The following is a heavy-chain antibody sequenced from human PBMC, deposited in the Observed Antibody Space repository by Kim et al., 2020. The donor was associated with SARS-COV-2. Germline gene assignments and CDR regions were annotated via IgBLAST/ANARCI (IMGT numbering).Heavy chain of an antibody. CDR1: GGSISSSSYY. J-gene: IGHJ6*02. Sequence: SETLSLTCTVSGGSISSSSYYWGWIRQPPGKGLEWIGSIYYSGSTYYNPSLKSRVTISVDTSKNQFSLKLSSVTAADTAVYYCASSPDYYGMDVWGQGTT. V-gene: IGHV4-39*01. CDR3: ASSPDYYGMDV. CDR2: IYYSGST.